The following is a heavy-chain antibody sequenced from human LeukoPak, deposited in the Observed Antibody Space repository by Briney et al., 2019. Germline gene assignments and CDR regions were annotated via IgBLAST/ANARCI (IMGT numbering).Heavy chain of an antibody. J-gene: IGHJ6*03. V-gene: IGHV3-30*02. CDR2: IWYDGSNK. D-gene: IGHD3-10*01. CDR3: AKDGENYYDSGSHYYYYYYMDV. Sequence: GGSLRLSCAPSGFTFSSYGMHWVREAPDKGVEWVAFIWYDGSNKYYADSVRGGFTISSDNYKNKLYLQMNSLRAEDTAVYDCAKDGENYYDSGSHYYYYYYMDVWGKGTTVTVSS. CDR1: GFTFSSYG.